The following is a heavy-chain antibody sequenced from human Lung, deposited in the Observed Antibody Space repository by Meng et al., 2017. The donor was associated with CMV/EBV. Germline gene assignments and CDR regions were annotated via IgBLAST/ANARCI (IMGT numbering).Heavy chain of an antibody. CDR3: ARGGSSSWSRRYNWFDP. CDR2: IIPIFGTA. D-gene: IGHD6-13*01. Sequence: SXXFSCXASAGTFSSYAISWVRQDPGQGLEWMGGIIPIFGTANYAQKSQGRVTITTDESTSTAYMEMSSLRPEDTAVYYSARGGSSSWSRRYNWFDPWGQGTXVTVAS. J-gene: IGHJ5*02. CDR1: AGTFSSYA. V-gene: IGHV1-69*05.